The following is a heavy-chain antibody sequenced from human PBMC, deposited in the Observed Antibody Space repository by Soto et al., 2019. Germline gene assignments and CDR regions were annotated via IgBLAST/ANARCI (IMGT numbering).Heavy chain of an antibody. Sequence: EVQLVESGGGLVQPGRSLRLSCAASGFTFDDYAMHWVRQAPGKGLEWVSGISWNSGSIGYADSVKGRFTISRDNAKNSLYLQMNSLRAEDTALYYCAKDAVAGVNYYYYGMDVWGQGTTVTVSS. CDR2: ISWNSGSI. CDR1: GFTFDDYA. CDR3: AKDAVAGVNYYYYGMDV. J-gene: IGHJ6*02. V-gene: IGHV3-9*01. D-gene: IGHD6-19*01.